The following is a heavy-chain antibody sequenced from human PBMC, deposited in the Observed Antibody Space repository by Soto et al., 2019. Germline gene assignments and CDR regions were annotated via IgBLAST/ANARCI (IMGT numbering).Heavy chain of an antibody. D-gene: IGHD6-19*01. CDR1: GFTFRNYG. V-gene: IGHV3-33*01. J-gene: IGHJ4*02. CDR3: AREGDSSGWYYFDY. CDR2: IWYDGSNK. Sequence: QVQLVESGGGVVQPGRSLRLSCAASGFTFRNYGMHWVRQAPGKGLEWVAVIWYDGSNKYYADSVKGRFTISRDNSKNTLYLQMNSLRAEDTAVYYCAREGDSSGWYYFDYWGQGTLVTVSS.